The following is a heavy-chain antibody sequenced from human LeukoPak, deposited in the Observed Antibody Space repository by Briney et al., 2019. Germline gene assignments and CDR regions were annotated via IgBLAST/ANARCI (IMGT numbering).Heavy chain of an antibody. V-gene: IGHV3-53*01. Sequence: GGSLRPSCAASGFTVSSNYMSRVRQAPGKGLEWVSVIYSGGSTYYADSVKGRFTISRDNSKNTLYLQMNSLRAEDTAVYYCASAPTTDYYYGMDVWGRGTTVTVSS. CDR2: IYSGGST. CDR1: GFTVSSNY. CDR3: ASAPTTDYYYGMDV. J-gene: IGHJ6*04. D-gene: IGHD1-26*01.